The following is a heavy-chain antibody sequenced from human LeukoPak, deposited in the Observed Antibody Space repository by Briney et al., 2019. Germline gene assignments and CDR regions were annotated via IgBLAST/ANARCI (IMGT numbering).Heavy chain of an antibody. D-gene: IGHD1-26*01. CDR3: ARASKWGSDY. CDR1: GFTFSSYR. CDR2: ISSSSSYI. J-gene: IGHJ4*02. V-gene: IGHV3-21*04. Sequence: GGSLRLSCAASGFTFSSYRMNWVRQAPGKGLEWVSSISSSSSYIYYADSVKGRFTISRDNAKNSLYLEMNSLRAEDTAVYYCARASKWGSDYWGQGTLVTVSS.